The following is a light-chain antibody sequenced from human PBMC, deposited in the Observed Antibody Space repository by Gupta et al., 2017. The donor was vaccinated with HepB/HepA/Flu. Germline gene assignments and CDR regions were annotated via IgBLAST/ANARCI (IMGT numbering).Light chain of an antibody. CDR2: EVS. CDR1: SSDVGSYNL. Sequence: QSALTQPASVSGSPGQSITISCTGTSSDVGSYNLVSWYQQHPGKAPKLMIYEVSKRPSGVSNRFSGSKSGNTDSLTISGLQAEDEADDYCCSYAGSSVVVFGGGTKLTVL. CDR3: CSYAGSSVVV. J-gene: IGLJ2*01. V-gene: IGLV2-23*02.